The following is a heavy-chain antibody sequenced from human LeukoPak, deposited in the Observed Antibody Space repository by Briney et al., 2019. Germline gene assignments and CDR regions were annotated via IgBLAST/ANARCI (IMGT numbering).Heavy chain of an antibody. CDR2: IKPDGSQK. J-gene: IGHJ4*02. CDR1: GFTFSFYW. CDR3: ARENYFSFDY. Sequence: GGSLRLSCAASGFTFSFYWMTWVRQAPGKGLEWVANIKPDGSQKYCVDSLKGRCTISRDNTRNTLDLQVNSLRPEDTAVYYCARENYFSFDYWGQGALVTVSS. V-gene: IGHV3-7*03. D-gene: IGHD3-16*01.